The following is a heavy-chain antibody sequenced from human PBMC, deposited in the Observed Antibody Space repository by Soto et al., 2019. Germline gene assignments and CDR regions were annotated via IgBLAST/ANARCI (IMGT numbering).Heavy chain of an antibody. Sequence: GGSLRLSCAASGFTFRHYSMHWVRQAPGKGLEWVSAISGSGGSTYYADSVKGRFTISRDNSKNTLYLQMNSLRAEDTAVYYCAKDFYTTMIGINWFDPWGQGTLVTVSS. CDR1: GFTFRHYS. CDR2: ISGSGGST. J-gene: IGHJ5*02. CDR3: AKDFYTTMIGINWFDP. V-gene: IGHV3-23*01. D-gene: IGHD3-22*01.